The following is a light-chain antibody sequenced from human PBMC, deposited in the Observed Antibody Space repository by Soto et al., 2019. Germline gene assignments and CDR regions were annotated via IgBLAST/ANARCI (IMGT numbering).Light chain of an antibody. CDR2: RAS. J-gene: IGKJ5*01. Sequence: EIVMMQSPATLSVSPGERVTLSCRASQNVTSNLAWYQQKPGQAPRLLTYRASTRATDIADRFSGSGSGTEFTLTIGGLQSEDFAVYYCQQYNNWPPITFGQGTRLEIK. V-gene: IGKV3-15*01. CDR1: QNVTSN. CDR3: QQYNNWPPIT.